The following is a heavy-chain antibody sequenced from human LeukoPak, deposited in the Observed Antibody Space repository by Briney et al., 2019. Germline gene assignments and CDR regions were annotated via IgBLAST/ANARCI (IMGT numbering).Heavy chain of an antibody. CDR2: INPNSGGT. Sequence: ASVKVSCKASGYTFTGYYMHWVRQAPGQGLEWMGWINPNSGGTNYAQKFQGRVTMTRNTSISTAYMELSSLRSEDTAVYYCARGLPDGSGSQWDAFDIRGQGTMVTVSS. V-gene: IGHV1-2*02. J-gene: IGHJ3*02. CDR1: GYTFTGYY. D-gene: IGHD3-10*01. CDR3: ARGLPDGSGSQWDAFDI.